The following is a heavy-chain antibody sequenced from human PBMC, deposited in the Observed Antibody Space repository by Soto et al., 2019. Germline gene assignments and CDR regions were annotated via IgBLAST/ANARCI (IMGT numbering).Heavy chain of an antibody. D-gene: IGHD3-10*01. V-gene: IGHV4-34*01. CDR1: GGSFSGYY. J-gene: IGHJ4*02. Sequence: SETLSLTCAVYGGSFSGYYWSWIHQPPGKGLEWIGEINHSGSTNYNPSLKSRVTISVDTSKNQFSLKLSSVTAADTAVYYCARGRSLYYGSGSYFLDYWGQGTLVTVSS. CDR2: INHSGST. CDR3: ARGRSLYYGSGSYFLDY.